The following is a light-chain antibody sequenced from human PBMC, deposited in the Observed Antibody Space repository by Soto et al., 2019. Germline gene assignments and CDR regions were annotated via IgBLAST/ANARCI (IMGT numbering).Light chain of an antibody. CDR3: RSYSSSSTRYV. CDR2: DVS. V-gene: IGLV2-14*01. Sequence: QSVLTQPASVSGSPGQSITISCTGTSGDVASYNYVSWYQQHPGKAPQVVIYDVSSRPSGISSRFSGSKSGNTASLTISGLLVEDESDHYCRSYSSSSTRYVSGTGTMVTVL. CDR1: SGDVASYNY. J-gene: IGLJ1*01.